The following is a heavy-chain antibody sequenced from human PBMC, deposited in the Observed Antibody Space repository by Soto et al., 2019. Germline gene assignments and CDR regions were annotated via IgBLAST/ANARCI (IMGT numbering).Heavy chain of an antibody. Sequence: GGSLRLSCAASGFTFSSYAMSWVRQAPGKGLEWVSAISGSGGSTYYADSVKGRFTISRDNSKNTLYLQMNSLRAEDTAVYYCAKDQGYCSSTSCYVYYYYGMDVCGQGTTVTVSS. CDR3: AKDQGYCSSTSCYVYYYYGMDV. V-gene: IGHV3-23*01. CDR1: GFTFSSYA. CDR2: ISGSGGST. J-gene: IGHJ6*02. D-gene: IGHD2-2*01.